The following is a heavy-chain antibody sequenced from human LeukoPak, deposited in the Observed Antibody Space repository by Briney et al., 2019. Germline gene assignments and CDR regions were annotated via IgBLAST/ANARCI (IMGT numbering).Heavy chain of an antibody. CDR3: AKDKDYYDSSGNFGNPTVFDY. V-gene: IGHV3-23*01. Sequence: GRSLRVSCAASGFTFNSYAMDWVRQAPGKGLEWVSAISGSGGSTYYADSVKGRFTISRDNSKNTLYLQVNSLRAEDTAVYYCAKDKDYYDSSGNFGNPTVFDYWGQGTLVTVSS. D-gene: IGHD3-22*01. CDR1: GFTFNSYA. CDR2: ISGSGGST. J-gene: IGHJ4*02.